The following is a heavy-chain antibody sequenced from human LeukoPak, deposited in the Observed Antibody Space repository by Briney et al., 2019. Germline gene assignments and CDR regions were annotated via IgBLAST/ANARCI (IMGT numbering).Heavy chain of an antibody. D-gene: IGHD3/OR15-3a*01. Sequence: SETLSLTCTVSGGSISSSSYYWGWIRQPPGKGLEWIGSIYYSGNTYYNASLKSQVSISIDTSKNQFSLRLTSVTAVDTAVYYCARQTGSGLFILPGGQGTLVTVSS. CDR3: ARQTGSGLFILP. V-gene: IGHV4-39*01. CDR1: GGSISSSSYY. J-gene: IGHJ4*02. CDR2: IYYSGNT.